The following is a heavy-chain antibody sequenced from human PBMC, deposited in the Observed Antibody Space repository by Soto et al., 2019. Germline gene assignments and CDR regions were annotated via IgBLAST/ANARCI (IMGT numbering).Heavy chain of an antibody. Sequence: QVQLVQSGAEVKKPRASVKVSGKASGYTFTSYYMHWVRQAPGQGLEWMGIINPSGGSTSYAQKFQGRVTMTRDTSTSTVYMELSSLRSEDTAVYYCASSIVVVTAIDYWGQGTLVTVSS. CDR2: INPSGGST. CDR1: GYTFTSYY. V-gene: IGHV1-46*03. D-gene: IGHD2-21*02. CDR3: ASSIVVVTAIDY. J-gene: IGHJ4*02.